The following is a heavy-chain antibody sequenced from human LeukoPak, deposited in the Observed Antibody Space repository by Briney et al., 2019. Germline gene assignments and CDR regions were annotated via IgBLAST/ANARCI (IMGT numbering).Heavy chain of an antibody. Sequence: GASVKVSCKASGYTFTSYGISWVRQAPGQGLEWMGWISAYNGNTNYAQKVQGRVTMTTDTSTNTAYMELRSLRSDDTAVYYCARGEDIVGATWAFDIWGQGTMVTVSS. CDR2: ISAYNGNT. J-gene: IGHJ3*02. CDR1: GYTFTSYG. V-gene: IGHV1-18*01. D-gene: IGHD1-26*01. CDR3: ARGEDIVGATWAFDI.